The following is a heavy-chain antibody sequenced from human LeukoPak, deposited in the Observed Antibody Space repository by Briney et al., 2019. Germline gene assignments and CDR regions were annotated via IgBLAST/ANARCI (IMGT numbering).Heavy chain of an antibody. D-gene: IGHD2-2*03. CDR1: GGTFSSYT. CDR3: ARDWSGYCSSTSCFHYYFDY. J-gene: IGHJ4*02. CDR2: IIPILGIA. Sequence: SVKVSCKASGGTFSSYTISWVRQAPGQGLEWMGRIIPILGIANYAQKFQGRVTITADKSTSTAYMELSSLRSEDTAVYYCARDWSGYCSSTSCFHYYFDYWAREPWSPSPQ. V-gene: IGHV1-69*04.